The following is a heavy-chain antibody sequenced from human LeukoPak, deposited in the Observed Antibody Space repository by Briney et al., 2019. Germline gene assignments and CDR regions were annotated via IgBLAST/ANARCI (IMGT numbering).Heavy chain of an antibody. V-gene: IGHV4-59*08. CDR3: ARLWFGELSYFDY. Sequence: PSETLSLTCTVSGGPISSYYWSWIRQPPGKGLEWIGYIYYSGSTNYNPSLKSRVTISVDTSKNQFSLKLSSVTAADTAVYYCARLWFGELSYFDYWGQGTLVTVSS. J-gene: IGHJ4*02. D-gene: IGHD3-10*01. CDR1: GGPISSYY. CDR2: IYYSGST.